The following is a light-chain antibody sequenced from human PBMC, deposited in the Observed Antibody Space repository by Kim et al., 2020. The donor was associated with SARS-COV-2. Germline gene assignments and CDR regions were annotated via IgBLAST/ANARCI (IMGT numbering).Light chain of an antibody. CDR2: EVN. CDR3: SSYTRSNTYV. V-gene: IGLV2-18*02. J-gene: IGLJ1*01. CDR1: RSDVGSYNR. Sequence: GQSVTISCTGTRSDVGSYNRVSWFQQPPATAPKLLIFEVNNRPSGVPDRFSGSKSGNTASLTISGLQAEDEADYYCSSYTRSNTYVFGTGTKVTVL.